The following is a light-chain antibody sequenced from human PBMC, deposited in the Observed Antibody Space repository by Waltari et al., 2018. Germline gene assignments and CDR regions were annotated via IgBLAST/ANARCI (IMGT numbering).Light chain of an antibody. V-gene: IGLV1-44*01. J-gene: IGLJ3*02. CDR1: SSNIGSNT. CDR2: SNN. Sequence: QSVLTQPPSASGTPGQRVTIPCSGSSSNIGSNTLNWYQQLPGTAPKLPIHSNNLRPPAPPETAPHTLPYTNDRGPSGAPDLFSGSESGTSASLAISGLQSEDEADYYCAAWDDSLNGWVFGGGTKLTVL. CDR3: AAWDDSLNGWV.